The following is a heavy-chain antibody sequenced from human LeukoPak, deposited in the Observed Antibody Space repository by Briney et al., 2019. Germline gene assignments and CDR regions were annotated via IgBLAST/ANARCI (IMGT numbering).Heavy chain of an antibody. Sequence: GGSLRLSCAASGFTFSSYAMHWVRQAPGKGLEYVSVISSNGGSTYYANSVKGRFTISRDNSKNTLYLQMGSLRAEDMAVYYCARARVGATSGYYYMDVWGKGTTVTVSS. CDR1: GFTFSSYA. CDR2: ISSNGGST. D-gene: IGHD1-26*01. J-gene: IGHJ6*03. V-gene: IGHV3-64*01. CDR3: ARARVGATSGYYYMDV.